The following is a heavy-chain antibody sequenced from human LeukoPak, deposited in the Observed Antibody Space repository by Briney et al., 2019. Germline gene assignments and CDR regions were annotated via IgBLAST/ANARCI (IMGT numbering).Heavy chain of an antibody. D-gene: IGHD5-18*01. Sequence: PGGSLRLSCTASGFTFSTSGMHWVRQGPGKGLEWVALIVYDGSDKHYADSVRGRFTISRDSSKNTLYLQMNSLRAEDTAVYYCARGGYHAYYLDYWGQGSLVTVSS. J-gene: IGHJ4*02. CDR3: ARGGYHAYYLDY. V-gene: IGHV3-33*08. CDR1: GFTFSTSG. CDR2: IVYDGSDK.